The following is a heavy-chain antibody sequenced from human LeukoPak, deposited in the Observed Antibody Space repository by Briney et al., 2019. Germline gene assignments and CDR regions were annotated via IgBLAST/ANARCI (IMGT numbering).Heavy chain of an antibody. J-gene: IGHJ4*02. D-gene: IGHD2-8*01. CDR1: GYTFTSYH. Sequence: ASVKVSCKASGYTFTSYHMHWVRQTPGQGLEWTGLINLSGGSTTYAQRFQGRVTLTRGTSTSTVCMELSSLRSEDTAVYYCARDYVDDIPMIKDYWGQGTLVTVSS. V-gene: IGHV1-46*01. CDR3: ARDYVDDIPMIKDY. CDR2: INLSGGST.